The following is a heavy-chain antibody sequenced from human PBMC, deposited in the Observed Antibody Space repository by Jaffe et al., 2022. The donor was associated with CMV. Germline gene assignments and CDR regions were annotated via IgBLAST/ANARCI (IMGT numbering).Heavy chain of an antibody. CDR3: ARDKFIPRIAIYYDSPRGDY. J-gene: IGHJ4*02. CDR1: GYTFTSYG. V-gene: IGHV1-18*01. CDR2: ISAYNGNT. D-gene: IGHD3-22*01. Sequence: QVQLVQSGAEVKKPGASVKVSCKASGYTFTSYGISWVRQAPGQGLEWMGWISAYNGNTNYAQKLQGRVTMTTDTSTSTAYMELRSLRSDDTAVYYCARDKFIPRIAIYYDSPRGDYWGQGTLVTVSS.